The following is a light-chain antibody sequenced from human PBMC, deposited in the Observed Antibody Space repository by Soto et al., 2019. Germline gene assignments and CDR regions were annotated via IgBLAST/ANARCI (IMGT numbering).Light chain of an antibody. V-gene: IGKV3-20*01. J-gene: IGKJ4*01. CDR2: GAS. CDR3: HQYGTSPLT. CDR1: QSVTSGY. Sequence: EIVLTQSPGTLSLSPGERATLSCRASQSVTSGYLAWYQQKPGQSPRLLMYGASSRATGVPDRFSGSGSGTDFTLTITRLEPADVAVYYCHQYGTSPLTFGGGTKVAIK.